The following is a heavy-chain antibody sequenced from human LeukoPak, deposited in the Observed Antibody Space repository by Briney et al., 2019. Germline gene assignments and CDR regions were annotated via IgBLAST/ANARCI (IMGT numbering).Heavy chain of an antibody. V-gene: IGHV4-34*01. D-gene: IGHD4-17*01. J-gene: IGHJ6*03. CDR3: ARKRRTVTRAHKTSPLYYYYYMDV. CDR1: GGSFSGYY. Sequence: PSETVSLTCAVYGGSFSGYYWSWIRQPPGKGLEWIGEINHSGSTNYNPSLKSRVTISVDTSKNQFSLKLSSVTAADTAVYYCARKRRTVTRAHKTSPLYYYYYMDVWGKGTTVTISS. CDR2: INHSGST.